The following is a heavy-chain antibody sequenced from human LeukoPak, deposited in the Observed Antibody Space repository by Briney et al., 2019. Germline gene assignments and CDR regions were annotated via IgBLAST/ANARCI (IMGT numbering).Heavy chain of an antibody. CDR2: ISADNGNT. Sequence: ASVKVSSTASGYTFTSYGITWVRQAPGQGLEWMGWISADNGNTNYAQKFQDRVTMTTDTSTSTAYMELRSLRSDDTAMYYCARVLGIQLWGSSDYWGQGTLVTVSS. CDR3: ARVLGIQLWGSSDY. CDR1: GYTFTSYG. D-gene: IGHD5-18*01. J-gene: IGHJ4*02. V-gene: IGHV1-18*01.